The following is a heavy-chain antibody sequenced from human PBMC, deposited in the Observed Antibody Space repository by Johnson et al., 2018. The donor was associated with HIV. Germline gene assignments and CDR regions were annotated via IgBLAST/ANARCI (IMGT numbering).Heavy chain of an antibody. V-gene: IGHV3-23*04. Sequence: VQLVESGGGLVQPGGSLRLSCAASGFTFSSYAMSWVRQAPRQGLEWVSAISGSGCSTYYADSVHVRFPPSRNNPKKPCYLQMNSLRAEDTAVYYCAKSIVVVIAGNNDDAFDIWGQGTMVTVSS. CDR2: ISGSGCST. CDR3: AKSIVVVIAGNNDDAFDI. CDR1: GFTFSSYA. J-gene: IGHJ3*02. D-gene: IGHD2-21*01.